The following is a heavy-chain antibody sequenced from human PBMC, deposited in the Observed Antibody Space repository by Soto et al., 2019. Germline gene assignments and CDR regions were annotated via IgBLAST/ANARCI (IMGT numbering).Heavy chain of an antibody. CDR3: AKSVPDPACRGGGCHRTFDY. CDR1: GFTLGAYV. Sequence: QVQLVESGGGVVQPGGSVRLSCTASGFTLGAYVMHWVRQAQGKGPEWVAAISADGRDLFYAASVEGRFTISRDNSKNTLFLEMNGLTSEDRSVYSCAKSVPDPACRGGGCHRTFDYWGQGTLVTVSS. J-gene: IGHJ4*02. V-gene: IGHV3-30*18. CDR2: ISADGRDL. D-gene: IGHD2-15*01.